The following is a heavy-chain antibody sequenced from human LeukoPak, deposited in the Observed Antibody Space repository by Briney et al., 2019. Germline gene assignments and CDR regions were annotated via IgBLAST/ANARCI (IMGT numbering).Heavy chain of an antibody. CDR2: MNPNSGNT. CDR3: ARGGLWFGELSEDY. Sequence: ASVKVSCKASGYTFTSYDINWVRQATGQGLEWMGWMNPNSGNTGYAQKFQGRVTMTRSTSISTAYMELSSLRSEDTAVYYCARGGLWFGELSEDYWGQGTLVTVSS. J-gene: IGHJ4*02. D-gene: IGHD3-10*01. V-gene: IGHV1-8*01. CDR1: GYTFTSYD.